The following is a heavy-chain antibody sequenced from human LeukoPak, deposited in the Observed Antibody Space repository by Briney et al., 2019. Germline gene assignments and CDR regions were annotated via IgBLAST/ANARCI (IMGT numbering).Heavy chain of an antibody. J-gene: IGHJ4*02. V-gene: IGHV3-23*01. CDR2: ISGSGGST. Sequence: GGSLRLSCEASGFTFSSYAMSWVRQAPGKGLEWVSAISGSGGSTYYADSVKGRFTISRDNSKNTLYLQMNSLRAEDTAVYYCAKGGSRYYDSSGYPDPLDYWGQGTLVTVSS. CDR1: GFTFSSYA. CDR3: AKGGSRYYDSSGYPDPLDY. D-gene: IGHD3-22*01.